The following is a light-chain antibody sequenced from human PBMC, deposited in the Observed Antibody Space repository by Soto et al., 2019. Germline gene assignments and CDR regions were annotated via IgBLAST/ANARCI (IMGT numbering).Light chain of an antibody. CDR2: SNN. Sequence: QSVLTQPPSASGAPGQRVTISCSGSSSNIGSNYVYWYQQLPGTAPKLLIYSNNQRPSEVPDRFSGSKSGASASLAISALQSEDEADYYCAAWDNSLNGPVFGGGTKLTVL. CDR1: SSNIGSNY. CDR3: AAWDNSLNGPV. J-gene: IGLJ2*01. V-gene: IGLV1-44*01.